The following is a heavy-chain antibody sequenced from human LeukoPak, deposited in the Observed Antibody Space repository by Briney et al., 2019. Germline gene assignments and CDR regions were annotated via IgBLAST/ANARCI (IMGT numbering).Heavy chain of an antibody. CDR2: IRGKAYGGTT. CDR1: GFIFADYG. CDR3: SRDSSGYSYYFDY. J-gene: IGHJ4*02. Sequence: GSLRLSCTASGFIFADYGMSWFRQAPGKGLEWVGFIRGKAYGGTTEYAASVKGRFTISRDDSKSIAYLQMNSLKTEDTAVYYCSRDSSGYSYYFDYWGQGTLVTVSS. V-gene: IGHV3-49*03. D-gene: IGHD3-22*01.